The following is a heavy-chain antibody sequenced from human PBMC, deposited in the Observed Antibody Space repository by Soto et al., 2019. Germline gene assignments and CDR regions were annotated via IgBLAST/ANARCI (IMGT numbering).Heavy chain of an antibody. J-gene: IGHJ4*02. D-gene: IGHD2-15*01. V-gene: IGHV1-2*02. CDR2: INPHGGGT. CDR1: GYTFTGFY. Sequence: ASVKVSCKASGYTFTGFYIQGVRQAPGRGLEWMGWINPHGGGTNYAQKFQGRVTMTRDTSISTAFMELSSLRSDDTALYYCATGVGAATITLSYYFDYSGQRPLVTVSS. CDR3: ATGVGAATITLSYYFDY.